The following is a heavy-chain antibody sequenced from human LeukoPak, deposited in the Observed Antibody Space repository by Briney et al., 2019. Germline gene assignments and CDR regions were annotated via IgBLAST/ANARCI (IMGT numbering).Heavy chain of an antibody. V-gene: IGHV3-9*01. Sequence: GGSLRLSCAAAEFKFDDYAMHWVRQGPGKGLEWVAGISWSSGHMEYAESVKRRFTISRDNARNALYLQMDGLRRDDTALYYCVRSVVVVAASPTHFDLWGRGTQVIVSS. J-gene: IGHJ2*01. CDR1: EFKFDDYA. CDR3: VRSVVVVAASPTHFDL. D-gene: IGHD2-15*01. CDR2: ISWSSGHM.